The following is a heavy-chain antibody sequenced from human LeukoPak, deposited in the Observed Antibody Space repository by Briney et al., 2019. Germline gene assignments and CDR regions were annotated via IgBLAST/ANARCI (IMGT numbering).Heavy chain of an antibody. CDR3: ARAMGSLDQYYMGV. CDR2: ISAYNGNT. CDR1: GYTFTSYG. Sequence: GSSVKVSCKGSGYTFTSYGISWVRQAPGQGGEWMGWISAYNGNTNYAQKIQGRVTMTTDTSTSTAYMELRSLRSDDTAVYYCARAMGSLDQYYMGVWGKGTPVTVSS. D-gene: IGHD3-10*01. V-gene: IGHV1-18*01. J-gene: IGHJ6*03.